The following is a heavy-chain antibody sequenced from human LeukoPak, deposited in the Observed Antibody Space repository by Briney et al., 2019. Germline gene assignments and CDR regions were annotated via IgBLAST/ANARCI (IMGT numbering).Heavy chain of an antibody. Sequence: PGGSLRLSCATSGFTFSTFWMHWVRQAPGKGLVWVSRINHDGSSTNYADSVKGRFTISRDNAKNSLYLQMNSLRAEDTAVYYCARDYYGSGSYSHHAPIDYWGQGTLVTVSS. CDR2: INHDGSST. D-gene: IGHD3-10*01. CDR3: ARDYYGSGSYSHHAPIDY. V-gene: IGHV3-74*01. J-gene: IGHJ4*02. CDR1: GFTFSTFW.